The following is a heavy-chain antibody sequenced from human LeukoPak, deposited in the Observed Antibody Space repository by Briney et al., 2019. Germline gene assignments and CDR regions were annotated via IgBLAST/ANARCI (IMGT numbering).Heavy chain of an antibody. CDR3: ARGAHHDYDYVWGSYRYRRYYFDY. D-gene: IGHD3-16*02. J-gene: IGHJ4*02. CDR2: INHSGST. V-gene: IGHV4-34*01. Sequence: SETLSLTCAVSGGSFSGYYWSWIRQPPGKGLVWIGEINHSGSTNYNPSLTSRVTISVDTSKNQFSLELSSVTAADTAVYYCARGAHHDYDYVWGSYRYRRYYFDYWDQGTLVTVSS. CDR1: GGSFSGYY.